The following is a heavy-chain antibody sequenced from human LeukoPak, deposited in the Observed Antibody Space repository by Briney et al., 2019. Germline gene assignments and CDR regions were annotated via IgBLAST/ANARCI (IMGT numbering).Heavy chain of an antibody. V-gene: IGHV1-46*04. D-gene: IGHD3-16*01. CDR3: ARGGYQVGVDY. Sequence: ASVKVSCKASGYTFTSYYMHWVQQAPGQGLEWMGIINPSGGITGYAQKLQGRVTMTRDTSTSTVYMELSSLRSEDTAVYYCARGGYQVGVDYWGQGTLVTVSS. CDR1: GYTFTSYY. CDR2: INPSGGIT. J-gene: IGHJ4*02.